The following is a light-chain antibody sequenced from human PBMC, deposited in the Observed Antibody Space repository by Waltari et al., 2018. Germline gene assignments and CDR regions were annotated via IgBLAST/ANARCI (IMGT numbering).Light chain of an antibody. CDR3: QQYGSSLGT. J-gene: IGKJ3*01. Sequence: EIVLTQSPGTLSLSPGERATLSYRTSQSVSSSYLAWYQQKPGQAPRLLIYGASSRATGIPDRFSGSGSGTDFTLTISRLEPEDFAVYYCQQYGSSLGTFGPGTKVDIK. V-gene: IGKV3-20*01. CDR1: QSVSSSY. CDR2: GAS.